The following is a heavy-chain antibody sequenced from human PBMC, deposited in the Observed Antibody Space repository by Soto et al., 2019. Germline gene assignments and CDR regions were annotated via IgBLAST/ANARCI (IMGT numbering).Heavy chain of an antibody. CDR2: IKSKTDGGTT. J-gene: IGHJ6*02. Sequence: PGGSLRLSCAASGFTFSNAWMNWVRQAPGKGLEWVGRIKSKTDGGTTDYAAPVKGRFTISRDDSKNTLYLQMNSLKTEDTAVYYCTTTYYDYVWGSYRPYYYYGMDVWGQGTTVTVSS. D-gene: IGHD3-16*02. CDR1: GFTFSNAW. CDR3: TTTYYDYVWGSYRPYYYYGMDV. V-gene: IGHV3-15*07.